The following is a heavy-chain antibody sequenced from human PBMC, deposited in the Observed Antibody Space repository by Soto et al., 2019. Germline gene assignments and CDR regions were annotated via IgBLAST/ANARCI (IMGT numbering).Heavy chain of an antibody. Sequence: GGSLRLSCAASGLTFGSYGIHWVRQAPGKGLEWVALIWFDGSKKYYVDSVKGRFAVSRDNSKNTLYLQMNSLRVEDTAVYYCARDRLVPYGYGMDVWGQGTTVTVSS. CDR3: ARDRLVPYGYGMDV. CDR1: GLTFGSYG. D-gene: IGHD2-2*01. J-gene: IGHJ6*02. V-gene: IGHV3-33*01. CDR2: IWFDGSKK.